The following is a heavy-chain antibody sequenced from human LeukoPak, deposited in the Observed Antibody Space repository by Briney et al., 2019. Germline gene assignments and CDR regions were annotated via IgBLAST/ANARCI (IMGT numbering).Heavy chain of an antibody. CDR2: ISSSGSTI. V-gene: IGHV3-48*03. Sequence: GGSLRLSCAASGFTFSSYEMNWVRQAPGKGLEWVSYISSSGSTIYYADSAKGRFTISRDNAKNSLYLQMNSLRAEDTAVYYCASSLRWLTLDYWGQGTLVTVSS. D-gene: IGHD4-23*01. J-gene: IGHJ4*02. CDR1: GFTFSSYE. CDR3: ASSLRWLTLDY.